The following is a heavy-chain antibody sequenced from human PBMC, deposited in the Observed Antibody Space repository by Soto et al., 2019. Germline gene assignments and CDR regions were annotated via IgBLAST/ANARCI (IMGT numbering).Heavy chain of an antibody. CDR1: GGTFSSYA. CDR3: ARDSIAVAGIQSLDLLYCYYYGMDV. D-gene: IGHD6-19*01. J-gene: IGHJ6*02. V-gene: IGHV1-69*13. Sequence: VASVKVSCKASGGTFSSYAISWLRQAPGQGLEWMGGIIPIFGTANYAQKFQGRVTITADESTSTAYMELSSLRSEDTAVYYCARDSIAVAGIQSLDLLYCYYYGMDVWGQGTTVTVSS. CDR2: IIPIFGTA.